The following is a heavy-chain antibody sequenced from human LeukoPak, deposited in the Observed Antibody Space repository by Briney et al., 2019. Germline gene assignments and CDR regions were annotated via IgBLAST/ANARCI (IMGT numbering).Heavy chain of an antibody. J-gene: IGHJ4*02. CDR3: VRDRGTYRPIDY. CDR2: ISYDGSNK. CDR1: GFTFSSYA. Sequence: GGSLRLSCAASGFTFSSYAMHWVRQAPGKGLEWVAVISYDGSNKYYADSVKGRFTISRDNAQNSLYQQMNSLRAEDTAIYYCVRDRGTYRPIDYWGQGTLVTVSS. D-gene: IGHD1-26*01. V-gene: IGHV3-30-3*01.